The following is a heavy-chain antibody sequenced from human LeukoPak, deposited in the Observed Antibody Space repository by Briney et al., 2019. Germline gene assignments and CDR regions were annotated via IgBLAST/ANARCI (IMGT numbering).Heavy chain of an antibody. CDR1: GDSISSGGYY. D-gene: IGHD5-12*01. Sequence: SETLSLTCTVSGDSISSGGYYWRWVRQHRGKGLEWIVYIYYSGSTYYNPSLKSRVTISVDTSKNQFSLKLSSVTAADTAVYYCARARIPSGYDSGPYYFDYWGQGTLVTVSS. V-gene: IGHV4-31*03. J-gene: IGHJ4*02. CDR2: IYYSGST. CDR3: ARARIPSGYDSGPYYFDY.